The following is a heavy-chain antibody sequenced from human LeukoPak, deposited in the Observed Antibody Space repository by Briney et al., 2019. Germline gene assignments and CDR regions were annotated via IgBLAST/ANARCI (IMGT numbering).Heavy chain of an antibody. CDR1: GFTFSSYS. V-gene: IGHV3-21*04. CDR2: ISSSSSYI. D-gene: IGHD2-15*01. Sequence: GRSLRLSCAASGFTFSSYSMNWVRQAPGKGLEWVSSISSSSSYIYYADSVKGRFTISRDNAKNSLYLQMNSLRAEDTAVYYCARDRGGGCSGGSCYSADYFDYWGQGTLVTVSS. J-gene: IGHJ4*02. CDR3: ARDRGGGCSGGSCYSADYFDY.